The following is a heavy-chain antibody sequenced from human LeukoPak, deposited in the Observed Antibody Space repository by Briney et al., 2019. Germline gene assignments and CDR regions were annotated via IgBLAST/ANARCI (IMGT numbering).Heavy chain of an antibody. CDR2: IKPSGGST. CDR3: ARERIMSSFDI. Sequence: ASVKVSCKASGYTFTSYYMHWVRQAPGQGLEWMGIIKPSGGSTSYAQKFQGRVTMTRDTSTSTVYMELSSLRFDDTAVYFCARERIMSSFDIWGQGTMVSVSS. CDR1: GYTFTSYY. V-gene: IGHV1-46*01. D-gene: IGHD3-16*01. J-gene: IGHJ3*02.